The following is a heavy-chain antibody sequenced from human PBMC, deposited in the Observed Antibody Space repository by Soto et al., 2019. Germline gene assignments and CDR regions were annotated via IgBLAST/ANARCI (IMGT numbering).Heavy chain of an antibody. Sequence: PGGSLRLSCAASGFTFSSYAMSWVRQAPGKGLEWVSASSGSGGSTYYADSVKGRFTISRDNSNNTLYLQMNSLRAEDTAVYYCAKDGARKAVATTYFDYWGQGTLVTVSS. CDR2: SSGSGGST. V-gene: IGHV3-23*01. CDR1: GFTFSSYA. CDR3: AKDGARKAVATTYFDY. D-gene: IGHD6-19*01. J-gene: IGHJ4*02.